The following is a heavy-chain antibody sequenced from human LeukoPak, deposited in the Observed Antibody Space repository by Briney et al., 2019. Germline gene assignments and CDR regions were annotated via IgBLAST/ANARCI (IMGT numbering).Heavy chain of an antibody. D-gene: IGHD2-2*02. CDR1: GGTFSSYA. J-gene: IGHJ6*02. Sequence: GASVKVSCKASGGTFSSYAISWVRQAPGQGLEWMGGIIPIFGTANYAQKFQGRVTITADESTSTAYMELSSLRSEDTAVYYCARDLPLGYCSSTSCYRGMDVWGQGTTVTVS. CDR3: ARDLPLGYCSSTSCYRGMDV. CDR2: IIPIFGTA. V-gene: IGHV1-69*13.